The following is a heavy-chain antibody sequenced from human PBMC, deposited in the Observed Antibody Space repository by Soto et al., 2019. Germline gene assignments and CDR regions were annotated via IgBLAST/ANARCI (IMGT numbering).Heavy chain of an antibody. J-gene: IGHJ4*02. Sequence: SVKVSCKASGGTFSSDTINWVRQAPGQGLEWMGRIIPILDVTNYAQKFQGRVTITADKATSIAYLELSSLKSEDTAVYYCARSRYCTSASCYTPQPFDYWGQGTLVTVSS. CDR1: GGTFSSDT. V-gene: IGHV1-69*02. CDR2: IIPILDVT. CDR3: ARSRYCTSASCYTPQPFDY. D-gene: IGHD2-2*02.